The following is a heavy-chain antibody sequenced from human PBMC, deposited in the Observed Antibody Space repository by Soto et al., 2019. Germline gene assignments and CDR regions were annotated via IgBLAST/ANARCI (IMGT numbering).Heavy chain of an antibody. CDR2: ISGSGGST. J-gene: IGHJ4*02. V-gene: IGHV3-23*01. CDR1: GFTFSSYA. CDR3: SKLGSGVLLWFGEFRY. D-gene: IGHD3-10*01. Sequence: GGSLRLSCAASGFTFSSYAMSWVRQAPGKGLEWVSAISGSGGSTYYADSVKGRFTISRDNSKNTLYLQMNSLRAEDTAVYYCSKLGSGVLLWFGEFRYWGQGTLVTVSS.